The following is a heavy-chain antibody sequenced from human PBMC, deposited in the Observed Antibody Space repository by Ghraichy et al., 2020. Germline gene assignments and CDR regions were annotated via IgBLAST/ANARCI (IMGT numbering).Heavy chain of an antibody. CDR1: GYTFTSYA. J-gene: IGHJ5*02. D-gene: IGHD3-3*01. CDR2: INAGNGNT. CDR3: ARLRFLVNWFDP. Sequence: ASVKVSCKASGYTFTSYAMHWVRQAPGQRLEWMGWINAGNGNTKYSQKFQGRVTITRDTSASTAYMELSSLRSEDTAVYYCARLRFLVNWFDPWGQGTLVTVSS. V-gene: IGHV1-3*01.